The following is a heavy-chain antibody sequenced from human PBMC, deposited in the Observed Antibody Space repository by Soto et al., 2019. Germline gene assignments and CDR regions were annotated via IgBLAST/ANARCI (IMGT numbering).Heavy chain of an antibody. CDR1: GFTFNNYA. J-gene: IGHJ3*01. CDR3: AKVRLTDYLRYAPHL. CDR2: ISPNGDST. D-gene: IGHD2-8*01. V-gene: IGHV3-23*01. Sequence: EVRLLESGGGLVEPGGSLRLACAASGFTFNNYAMNWVRQATGRGLAWGSIISPNGDSTYYADSVKDRFTISRDSSQNTVFLQMNSLRAEDTAIYFCAKVRLTDYLRYAPHLWGQGTLVTVSS.